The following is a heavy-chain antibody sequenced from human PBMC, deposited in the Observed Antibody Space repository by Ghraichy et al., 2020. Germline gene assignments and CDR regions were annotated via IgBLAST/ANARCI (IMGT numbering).Heavy chain of an antibody. CDR1: GFTFSGYS. CDR3: ARGTMGDGFWSGYNYCDY. J-gene: IGHJ4*02. CDR2: ISYTGSTL. Sequence: GGSLRLSCAASGFTFSGYSMNWVRQAPGKGLEWISYISYTGSTLYYADSVKGRFTFSRDNAKNSLYLQMTSLRDEDTGVYYCARGTMGDGFWSGYNYCDYWGQGTLVTVSS. V-gene: IGHV3-48*02. D-gene: IGHD3-3*01.